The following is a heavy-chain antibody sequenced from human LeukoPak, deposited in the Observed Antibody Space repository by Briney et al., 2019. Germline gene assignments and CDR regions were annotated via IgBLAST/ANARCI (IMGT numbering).Heavy chain of an antibody. V-gene: IGHV1-8*01. CDR2: MNPNSGNT. D-gene: IGHD3-22*01. CDR3: ARRVYYYDSSGYRRDAFDI. J-gene: IGHJ3*02. CDR1: GYTFTSYD. Sequence: ASVKVSCKASGYTFTSYDINWVRQATGQGLEWMGWMNPNSGNTGYAQKFQGRVTMTRNTSISTACMELSSLRSEDTAVYYCARRVYYYDSSGYRRDAFDIWGQGTMVTVSS.